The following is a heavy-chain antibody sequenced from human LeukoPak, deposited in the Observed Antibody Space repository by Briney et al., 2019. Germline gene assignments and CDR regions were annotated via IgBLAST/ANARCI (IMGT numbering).Heavy chain of an antibody. V-gene: IGHV4-39*07. D-gene: IGHD2-21*02. J-gene: IGHJ5*02. CDR1: GGSISSSSYY. CDR3: AREVVVTATPFGFDP. CDR2: IYYSGST. Sequence: SETLSLTCTVSGGSISSSSYYWGWIRQPPGKGLEWIGSIYYSGSTYYNPSLKSRVTISVDTSKNQFSLKLSSVTAADTAVYYCAREVVVTATPFGFDPWGQGTLVTVSS.